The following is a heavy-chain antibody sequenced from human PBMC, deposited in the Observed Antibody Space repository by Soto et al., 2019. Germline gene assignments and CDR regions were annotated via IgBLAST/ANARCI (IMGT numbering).Heavy chain of an antibody. CDR1: GYTFTSYD. Sequence: QVQLVQSGAEVKKPGASVKVSCKASGYTFTSYDINWVRQATGQGLEWMGWMNPNSGNTAYAQKFQGIDTMTRNSSISTAYIELSSPRSEDTAVYDCARERTGPNYFDYWGQGTLVTVSS. V-gene: IGHV1-8*01. J-gene: IGHJ4*02. CDR3: ARERTGPNYFDY. CDR2: MNPNSGNT. D-gene: IGHD1-7*01.